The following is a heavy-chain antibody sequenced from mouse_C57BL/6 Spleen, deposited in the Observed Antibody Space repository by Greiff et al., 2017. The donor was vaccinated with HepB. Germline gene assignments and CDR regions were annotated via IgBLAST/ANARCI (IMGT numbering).Heavy chain of an antibody. J-gene: IGHJ2*01. CDR1: GYSFTDYN. CDR3: APYGNYPYYFDY. V-gene: IGHV1-39*01. CDR2: INPNYGTT. Sequence: EVKLQESGPELVKPGASVKISCKASGYSFTDYNMNWVKQSNGKSLEWIGVINPNYGTTSYNQKFKGKATLTVDQSSSTAYMQLNSLTSEDSAVYYCAPYGNYPYYFDYWGQGTTLTVSS. D-gene: IGHD2-1*01.